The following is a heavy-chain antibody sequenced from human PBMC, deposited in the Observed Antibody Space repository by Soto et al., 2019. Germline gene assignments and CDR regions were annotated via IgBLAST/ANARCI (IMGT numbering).Heavy chain of an antibody. CDR3: AVAVAGPTAIGY. J-gene: IGHJ4*02. CDR1: ESPSSGYW. V-gene: IGHV3-74*01. CDR2: INSDGSST. Sequence: GGPLSPPFQAPESPSSGYWRHWVRQAPGKGLVWVSRINSDGSSTSYADSVKGRFTISRDNAKNTLYLQMNSLRAEDTAVYYCAVAVAGPTAIGYWGQGTLVTVSS. D-gene: IGHD6-19*01.